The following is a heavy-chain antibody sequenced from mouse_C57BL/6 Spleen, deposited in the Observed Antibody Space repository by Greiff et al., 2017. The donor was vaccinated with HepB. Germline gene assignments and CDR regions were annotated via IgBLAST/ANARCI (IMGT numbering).Heavy chain of an antibody. J-gene: IGHJ3*01. Sequence: EVKVEESGGGLVQPGGSMKLSCVASGFTFSNYWMNWVRQSPEKGLEWVAQIRLKSDNYATDYAESVKGRFTISRDDSKSSVYLQMNNLRAEDTGVYYGKGDGYGCFAYWGQGTLVPVSA. CDR1: GFTFSNYW. CDR3: KGDGYGCFAY. CDR2: IRLKSDNYAT. D-gene: IGHD2-2*01. V-gene: IGHV6-3*01.